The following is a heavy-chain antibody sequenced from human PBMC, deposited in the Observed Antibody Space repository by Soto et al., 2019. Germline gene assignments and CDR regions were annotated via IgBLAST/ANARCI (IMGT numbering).Heavy chain of an antibody. CDR1: GYTLTGYY. D-gene: IGHD3-10*01. Sequence: ASVKVSCKASGYTLTGYYMHWVRQAPGQGLEWMGWINPNSGGTNYAQKFQGRVTMTRDTSISTAYMELSRLRSDDTAVYYCASLRLNRGPSDYWGQGTLVTVSS. J-gene: IGHJ4*02. V-gene: IGHV1-2*02. CDR3: ASLRLNRGPSDY. CDR2: INPNSGGT.